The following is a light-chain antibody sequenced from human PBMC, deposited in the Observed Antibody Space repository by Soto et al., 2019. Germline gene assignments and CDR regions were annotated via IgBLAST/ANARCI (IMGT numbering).Light chain of an antibody. CDR2: DAS. Sequence: EIVTTQSPATLSVSLGERVTLSCRASQSVSSYLAWYQQKPGQAPRLLISDASTRATDIPDRFSGSGSGTDFTLTISSLQSTDLAVYYCLQYSTWPPLYTFGQGTKLEIK. CDR1: QSVSSY. V-gene: IGKV3-15*01. CDR3: LQYSTWPPLYT. J-gene: IGKJ2*01.